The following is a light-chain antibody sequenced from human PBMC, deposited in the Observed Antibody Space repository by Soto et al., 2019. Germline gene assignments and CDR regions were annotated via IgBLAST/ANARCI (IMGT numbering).Light chain of an antibody. V-gene: IGLV2-14*01. J-gene: IGLJ2*01. CDR2: EVT. Sequence: QYALTQPASVSGSLGQSITISCTGTSSDVGGYNYVSWYQQHPGKDPKVVIFEVTKRPSGVSSRFSGSKSGNTASLTVSGLQSEDEGDYYCSSYTSSSTVLFGGGTKLTVL. CDR1: SSDVGGYNY. CDR3: SSYTSSSTVL.